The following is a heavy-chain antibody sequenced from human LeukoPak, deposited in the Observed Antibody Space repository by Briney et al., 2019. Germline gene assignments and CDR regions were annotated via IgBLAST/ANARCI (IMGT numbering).Heavy chain of an antibody. CDR3: AREKRDFWSGYYPIDY. D-gene: IGHD3-3*01. V-gene: IGHV7-4-1*02. Sequence: ASVKVSCKASGYTFTSYAMSWVRQAPGQGLEWMGWINTNTGNPTYAQGFTGRFVFSLDTSVSTAYLQISSLKAEDTAVYYCAREKRDFWSGYYPIDYWGQGTLVTVSS. J-gene: IGHJ4*02. CDR1: GYTFTSYA. CDR2: INTNTGNP.